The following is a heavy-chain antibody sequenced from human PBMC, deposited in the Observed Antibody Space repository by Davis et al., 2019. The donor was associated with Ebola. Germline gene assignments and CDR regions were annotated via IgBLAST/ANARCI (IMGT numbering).Heavy chain of an antibody. D-gene: IGHD3-22*01. CDR2: IYHGGTT. J-gene: IGHJ2*01. V-gene: IGHV4-4*02. CDR3: ARDYYDSSGYLWYFDL. CDR1: GGSISSRNW. Sequence: SETLSLTCAVSGGSISSRNWWSWVRQPPGRGLEWIGEIYHGGTTNYNPSLKSRVTISVDKSKNQVSLKLSSVTAADTAVYYCARDYYDSSGYLWYFDLWGRGTLVTVSS.